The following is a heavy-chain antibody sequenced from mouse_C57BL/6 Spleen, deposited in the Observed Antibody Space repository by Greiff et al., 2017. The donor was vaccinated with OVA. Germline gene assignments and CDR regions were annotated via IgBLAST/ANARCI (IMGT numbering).Heavy chain of an antibody. Sequence: EVQGVESGGGLVKPGGSLKLSCAASGFTFSSYAMSWVRQTPEKRLEWVATISDGGSYTYYPDNVKGRFTISRDNAKNNLYLQMSHLKSEDTAMYYCARDGYGSSYDAMDYWGQGTSVTVSS. CDR2: ISDGGSYT. CDR3: ARDGYGSSYDAMDY. D-gene: IGHD1-1*01. J-gene: IGHJ4*01. V-gene: IGHV5-4*01. CDR1: GFTFSSYA.